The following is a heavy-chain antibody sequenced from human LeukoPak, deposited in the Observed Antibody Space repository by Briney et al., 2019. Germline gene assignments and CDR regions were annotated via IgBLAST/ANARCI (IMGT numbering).Heavy chain of an antibody. V-gene: IGHV3-43*02. D-gene: IGHD3-10*01. J-gene: IGHJ4*02. Sequence: GGSLRLSCATSGFKFDDYAMHWVRQAPGKGLEWVSLISGDGGSTFYAESVKGRFTISRDSSKNSLYLQMNSLRTEDTAFYYCAKDIRPRNVLGFDCWGQGTLVTVSS. CDR1: GFKFDDYA. CDR3: AKDIRPRNVLGFDC. CDR2: ISGDGGST.